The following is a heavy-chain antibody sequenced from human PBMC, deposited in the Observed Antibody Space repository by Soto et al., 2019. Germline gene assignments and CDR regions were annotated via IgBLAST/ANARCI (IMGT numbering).Heavy chain of an antibody. CDR2: IYHSGST. CDR1: GGSISSGGYS. J-gene: IGHJ4*02. Sequence: QLQLQESGSGLVKPSLTLSLTCAVSGGSISSGGYSWSWIRQPPGKGLEWIGYIYHSGSTYYNPPLKSRVTISVDRSKNQFSLKLSSVTAADTAVYYCARARVKTQPPDYWGQGTLVTVSS. D-gene: IGHD3-3*01. CDR3: ARARVKTQPPDY. V-gene: IGHV4-30-2*01.